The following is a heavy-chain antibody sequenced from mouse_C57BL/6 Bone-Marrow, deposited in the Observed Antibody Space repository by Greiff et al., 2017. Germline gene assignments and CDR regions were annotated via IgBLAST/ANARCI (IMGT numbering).Heavy chain of an antibody. V-gene: IGHV1-62-2*01. J-gene: IGHJ2*01. D-gene: IGHD2-4*01. CDR3: ARHERYYDYEGYFDY. CDR1: GYIFTEYT. Sequence: QVQLQQSGAELVKPGASVKLSCKASGYIFTEYTIHWVKQRSGQGLEWIGWFYPGSGSIKYNERFKDKATLTADKSSNTVYMELSRLTSGDSAVYFCARHERYYDYEGYFDYWGQGTTLTVSS. CDR2: FYPGSGSI.